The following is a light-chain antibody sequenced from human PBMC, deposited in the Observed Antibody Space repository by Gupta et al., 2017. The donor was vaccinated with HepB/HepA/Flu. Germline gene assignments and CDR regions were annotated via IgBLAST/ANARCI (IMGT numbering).Light chain of an antibody. CDR3: LLRYSETRV. Sequence: QAVVTQEPSLTVSPGGTVTLTCGSSTGAVTSAHYPYWFQQKPGQAPESLIYDIQNKHSWTPARFSGSLLGGKAALTLSVAQPEDEAEYYCLLRYSETRVFGGGTKLTVL. CDR2: DIQ. V-gene: IGLV7-46*01. CDR1: TGAVTSAHY. J-gene: IGLJ3*02.